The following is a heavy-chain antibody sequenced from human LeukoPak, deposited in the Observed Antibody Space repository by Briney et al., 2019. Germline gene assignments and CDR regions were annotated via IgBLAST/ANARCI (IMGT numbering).Heavy chain of an antibody. CDR2: IIPIFGTA. V-gene: IGHV1-69*13. D-gene: IGHD5-24*01. Sequence: SVKVSCKASGGTFSSYAISWVRQAPGQGLEWMGGIIPIFGTANYAQRFQGRVAITADESTSTAYMELSSLRSEDTAVYYCARHRDGYNWFDYWGQGTLVTVSS. CDR1: GGTFSSYA. CDR3: ARHRDGYNWFDY. J-gene: IGHJ4*02.